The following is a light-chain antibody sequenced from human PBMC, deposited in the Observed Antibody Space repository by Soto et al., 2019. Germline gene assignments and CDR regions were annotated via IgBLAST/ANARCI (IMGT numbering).Light chain of an antibody. J-gene: IGKJ3*01. CDR1: QSVSSSY. Sequence: EIGLTQSPGTLSLSPGERATLSCRASQSVSSSYLAWYQQKPGQAPRLLIYGASSRATGIPDRFSGSGSGTDFTLTISRLEPEDFAVYYCQQYGSTVVTFGPGTKVD. CDR3: QQYGSTVVT. CDR2: GAS. V-gene: IGKV3-20*01.